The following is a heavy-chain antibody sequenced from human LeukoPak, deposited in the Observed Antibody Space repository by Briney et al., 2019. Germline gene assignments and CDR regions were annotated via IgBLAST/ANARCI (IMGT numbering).Heavy chain of an antibody. CDR2: IIPIFGTA. V-gene: IGHV1-69*13. Sequence: ASVKVSCKASGGTFSSYAISWVRQALGQGLEWMGGIIPIFGTANYAQKFQGRVTITADESTSTAYMELSSLRSEDTAVYYCARDPAVAMAYYYYYGMDVWGQGTTVTVSS. CDR1: GGTFSSYA. J-gene: IGHJ6*02. D-gene: IGHD6-19*01. CDR3: ARDPAVAMAYYYYYGMDV.